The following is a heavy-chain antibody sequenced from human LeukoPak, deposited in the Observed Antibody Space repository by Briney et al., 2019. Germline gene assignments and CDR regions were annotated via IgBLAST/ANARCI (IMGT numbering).Heavy chain of an antibody. CDR2: INHSGST. V-gene: IGHV4-34*01. D-gene: IGHD5-18*01. CDR1: GGSFSGYY. Sequence: SETLSLTCAVYGGSFSGYYWSWIRQPPGKGLEWIGEINHSGSTNYNPSLKSRVTISVDTSKNQFSLKLSSVTAADTAVYYCARGSLRGYSYSYSANWFDHWGQGTLVTVSS. CDR3: ARGSLRGYSYSYSANWFDH. J-gene: IGHJ5*02.